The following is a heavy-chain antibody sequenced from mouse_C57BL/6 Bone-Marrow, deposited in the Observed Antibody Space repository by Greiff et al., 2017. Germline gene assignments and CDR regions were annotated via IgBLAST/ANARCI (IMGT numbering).Heavy chain of an antibody. J-gene: IGHJ3*01. CDR3: ASSAMVTRAWFAY. CDR2: IYPGDGDT. V-gene: IGHV1-80*01. CDR1: GYAFSSYW. Sequence: QVHVKQSGAELVKPGASVKISCKASGYAFSSYWMNWVKQRPGKGLEWIGQIYPGDGDTNYNGKFKGKATLTADKSSSTAYMQLSSLTSEDSAVYFCASSAMVTRAWFAYWGQGTLVTVSA. D-gene: IGHD2-2*01.